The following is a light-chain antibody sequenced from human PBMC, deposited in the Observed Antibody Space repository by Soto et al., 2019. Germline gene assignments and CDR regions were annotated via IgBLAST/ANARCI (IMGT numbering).Light chain of an antibody. J-gene: IGKJ5*01. V-gene: IGKV3D-7*01. Sequence: PGARATLFCGASQTINSSYLAWYQQRPDQAPRLLIYGASSRATGIPGRFSGSGSGTEFTLTISSLQSEDFATYYCQQARSFPVTFGQGTRLEIK. CDR1: QTINSSY. CDR3: QQARSFPVT. CDR2: GAS.